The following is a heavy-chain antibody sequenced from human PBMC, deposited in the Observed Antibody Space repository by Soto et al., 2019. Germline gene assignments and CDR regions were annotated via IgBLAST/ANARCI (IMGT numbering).Heavy chain of an antibody. CDR3: ARETYYYDSSGYYLGGGADAFDI. D-gene: IGHD3-22*01. Sequence: GGSLRLSCAASGCTFSSYGMHWVRQAPGKGLEWVAVISYDGSNKYYADSVKGRFTISRDNSKNTLYLQMNRLRPEDTAVFYCARETYYYDSSGYYLGGGADAFDIWGQGTMVTVSS. CDR1: GCTFSSYG. CDR2: ISYDGSNK. J-gene: IGHJ3*02. V-gene: IGHV3-30*03.